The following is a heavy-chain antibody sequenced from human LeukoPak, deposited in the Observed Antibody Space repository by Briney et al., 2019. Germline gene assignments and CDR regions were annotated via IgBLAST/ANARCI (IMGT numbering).Heavy chain of an antibody. CDR3: ARDERVVVVPAAAMRRGWFDP. V-gene: IGHV3-21*01. Sequence: GGSLRLSCAASGFTFSSYSMNWVRQAPGKGLEWVSSISSSSSHIYYADSVKGRFTISRDNAKNSLYLQMNSLRAEDTAVYYCARDERVVVVPAAAMRRGWFDPWGQGTLVTVSS. D-gene: IGHD2-2*01. J-gene: IGHJ5*02. CDR1: GFTFSSYS. CDR2: ISSSSSHI.